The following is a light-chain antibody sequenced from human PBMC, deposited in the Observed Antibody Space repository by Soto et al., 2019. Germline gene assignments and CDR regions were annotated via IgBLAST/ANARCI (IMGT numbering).Light chain of an antibody. CDR1: QSISSY. V-gene: IGKV1-39*01. Sequence: DIPFAPSPSPLSAPVGGRITSHWRASQSISSYLNWYQQKPGKAPKLLIYAASSLQSGVPSRFSGSGSGTDFTLTISSLQPEDFATYYCQQSYSTPWTFGQGTKVDIK. CDR2: AAS. CDR3: QQSYSTPWT. J-gene: IGKJ1*01.